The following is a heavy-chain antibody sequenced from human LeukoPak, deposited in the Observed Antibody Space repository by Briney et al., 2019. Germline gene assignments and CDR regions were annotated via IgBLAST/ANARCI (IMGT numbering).Heavy chain of an antibody. Sequence: SGPTLVKPTQTLTLTCTFSGFSLSTSGVGVGWIRQPPVKALEWLSLIYWDDDKRYSPSLKSRLTITKDTSKNQVVLTMTNMDPVDTATYYCAHSWEDYGDYVGWFDPWGQGTLVTVSS. J-gene: IGHJ5*02. CDR3: AHSWEDYGDYVGWFDP. V-gene: IGHV2-5*02. CDR2: IYWDDDK. D-gene: IGHD4-17*01. CDR1: GFSLSTSGVG.